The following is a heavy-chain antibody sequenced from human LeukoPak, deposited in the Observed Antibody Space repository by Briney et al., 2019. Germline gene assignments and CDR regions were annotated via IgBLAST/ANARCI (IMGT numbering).Heavy chain of an antibody. Sequence: ASVKVSCKASGYTFTGYHMHWVRQAPGQGLEWMGTVNLSGGSTTCAQKFQGRVTMTRDTSTRTVYMELSSLRTEDTAVYYCARDHNYLDYGQGFDPWGQGTLVTVSS. D-gene: IGHD4-17*01. V-gene: IGHV1-46*01. J-gene: IGHJ5*02. CDR2: VNLSGGST. CDR3: ARDHNYLDYGQGFDP. CDR1: GYTFTGYH.